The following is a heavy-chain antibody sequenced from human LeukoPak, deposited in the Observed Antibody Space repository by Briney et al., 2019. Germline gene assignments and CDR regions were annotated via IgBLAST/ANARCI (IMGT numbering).Heavy chain of an antibody. V-gene: IGHV6-1*01. CDR1: GDSVSSNSAA. Sequence: QALSLTCAISGDSVSSNSAAWSWIRLSPSRGLEWLGRTYYRSKWYNDYAVSVRSRITINPDTSKNLFSLQLNSVTPEDTAEYYCATTVETGDAFDIWGPGTRVTVSS. CDR3: ATTVETGDAFDI. D-gene: IGHD1-1*01. CDR2: TYYRSKWYN. J-gene: IGHJ3*02.